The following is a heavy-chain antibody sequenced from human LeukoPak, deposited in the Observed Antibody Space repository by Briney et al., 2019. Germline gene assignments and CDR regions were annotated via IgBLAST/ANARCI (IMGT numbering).Heavy chain of an antibody. CDR1: GGSVSSGTYY. CDR3: TRSTNLEAFDI. D-gene: IGHD2-8*01. CDR2: IYYSGST. J-gene: IGHJ3*02. V-gene: IGHV4-61*01. Sequence: SETLSLTCTASGGSVSSGTYYWSWIRQPPGKGLEWIGYIYYSGSTNYNPSLKSRVTVSVDTSKNQCSLKLSSVTTADTAVYYCTRSTNLEAFDIWGQGTMVTVSS.